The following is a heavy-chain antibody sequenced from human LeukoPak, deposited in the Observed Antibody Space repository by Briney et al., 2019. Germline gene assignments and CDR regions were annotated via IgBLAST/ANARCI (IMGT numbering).Heavy chain of an antibody. J-gene: IGHJ4*02. V-gene: IGHV3-30*02. CDR2: IRYDGSNK. CDR3: AKAFGVVIFSADY. Sequence: GGSLRLSCAASGFTFSSYGMHWVRQAPGKGLEWVVFIRYDGSNKYYADSVKGRFTISGDNSKNTLYLQMNSLRAEDTAVYYCAKAFGVVIFSADYWGQGTLVTVSS. CDR1: GFTFSSYG. D-gene: IGHD3-3*01.